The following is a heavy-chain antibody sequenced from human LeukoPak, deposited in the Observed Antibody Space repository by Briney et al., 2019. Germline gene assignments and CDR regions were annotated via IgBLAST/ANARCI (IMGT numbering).Heavy chain of an antibody. CDR2: ISSSSSYI. V-gene: IGHV3-21*01. Sequence: PGGSLRLSCAASGFTFSSYSMNWVRQAPGKGLEWVSSISSSSSYIYYADSVKGRFTISRDNAKNSLYLQMNSLRAEDTAVYYCARAPYYYDSSGYYYRPFYYYGMDVWGQGTTATVSS. J-gene: IGHJ6*02. CDR3: ARAPYYYDSSGYYYRPFYYYGMDV. CDR1: GFTFSSYS. D-gene: IGHD3-22*01.